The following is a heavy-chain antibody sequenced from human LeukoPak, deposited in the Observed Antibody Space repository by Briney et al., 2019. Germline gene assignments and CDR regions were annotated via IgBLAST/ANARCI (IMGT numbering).Heavy chain of an antibody. D-gene: IGHD3-22*01. CDR2: IYYSGST. J-gene: IGHJ4*02. CDR3: ARGGYYYDGLGEVTVDY. Sequence: SQTLSLTCTVSGGSISSGGYYWSWIRQHPGKGLEWIGYIYYSGSTNYNPSLKSRVTISVDTSKNQFSLKLSSVTAADTAVYYCARGGYYYDGLGEVTVDYWGQGTLVTVSS. CDR1: GGSISSGGYY. V-gene: IGHV4-31*03.